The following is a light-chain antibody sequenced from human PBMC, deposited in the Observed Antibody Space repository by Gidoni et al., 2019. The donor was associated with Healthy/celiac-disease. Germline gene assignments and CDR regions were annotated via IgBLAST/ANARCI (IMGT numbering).Light chain of an antibody. J-gene: IGKJ1*01. CDR2: AAS. CDR3: QQSYTTPRT. V-gene: IGKV1-39*01. CDR1: QSISSY. Sequence: DLQMTQSPSSLSASVRDRVTITCRASQSISSYLNWYQQKPGKAPKLLIYAASSLQSEVPSRFSGSGSGTDFTLTISSLQPEDFATYYCQQSYTTPRTFGQGTKVEMK.